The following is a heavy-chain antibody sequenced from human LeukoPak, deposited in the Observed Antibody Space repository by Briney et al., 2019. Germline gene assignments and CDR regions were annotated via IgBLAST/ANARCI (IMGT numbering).Heavy chain of an antibody. CDR1: GFTVSSYY. J-gene: IGHJ3*02. V-gene: IGHV3-53*01. Sequence: GGSLRLSCAASGFTVSSYYMSWVRQAPGKGLEWVSVIYGAGSTYYADSVKGRFTISRDNSKNTLYLQMNSLRAEDTAMYYCARDSYDSSGYAFDIWGQGTMVTVSS. CDR3: ARDSYDSSGYAFDI. D-gene: IGHD3-22*01. CDR2: IYGAGST.